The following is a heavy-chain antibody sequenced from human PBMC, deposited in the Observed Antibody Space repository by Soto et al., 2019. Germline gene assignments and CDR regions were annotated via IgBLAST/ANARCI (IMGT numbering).Heavy chain of an antibody. CDR3: ARGSSSSRYPMGYYYGMDV. CDR2: IYHSGST. D-gene: IGHD6-13*01. J-gene: IGHJ6*02. CDR1: GGSISSSNW. V-gene: IGHV4-4*02. Sequence: PSATLSLTCAVSGGSISSSNWWSWVRQPPGKGLEWIGEIYHSGSTNYNPSLKSRVTISVDKSKNQFSLKLSSVTAADTAVYYCARGSSSSRYPMGYYYGMDVWGQGTTVTVSS.